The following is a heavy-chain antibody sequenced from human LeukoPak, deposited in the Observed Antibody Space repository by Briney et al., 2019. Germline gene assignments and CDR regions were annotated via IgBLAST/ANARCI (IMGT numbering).Heavy chain of an antibody. CDR2: IIPIFGTA. J-gene: IGHJ3*02. Sequence: SVKVSCKASGGTFSSYAISWVRQAPGQGLEWMGGIIPIFGTANYAQKFQGRVTITADESTSTAYMELSSLRSEDTAVYYCARAPSPNSGSLIRGAFDIWGQGTMVTVSS. CDR1: GGTFSSYA. CDR3: ARAPSPNSGSLIRGAFDI. D-gene: IGHD1-26*01. V-gene: IGHV1-69*13.